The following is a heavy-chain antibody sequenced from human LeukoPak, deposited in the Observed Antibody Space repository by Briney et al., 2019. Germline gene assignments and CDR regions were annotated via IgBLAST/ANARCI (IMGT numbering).Heavy chain of an antibody. V-gene: IGHV3-11*06. CDR1: GFTFSDYY. J-gene: IGHJ4*02. CDR2: ISSSSSYT. CDR3: ARDRRYCSGGSCYPKNFDY. Sequence: PGRSLRLSCAASGFTFSDYYMSWIRQAPGKGLEWVSYISSSSSYTNYADSVKGRFTISRDNAKNSLYLQMNSLRAEDTAVYYCARDRRYCSGGSCYPKNFDYWGQGTLVTVSS. D-gene: IGHD2-15*01.